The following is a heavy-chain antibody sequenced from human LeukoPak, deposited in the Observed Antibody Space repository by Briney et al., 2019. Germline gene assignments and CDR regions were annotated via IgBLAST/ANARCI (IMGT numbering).Heavy chain of an antibody. J-gene: IGHJ4*02. D-gene: IGHD6-19*01. Sequence: SETLSLTCTVSGGSISSYYWSWIRRPAGKGLEWIGRLYTSGSTNYNPSLKSRVTMSVDTSKNQFSLKLSSVTAADTAVYYCAREKQWLGIDYWGQGTLVTVSS. CDR2: LYTSGST. CDR1: GGSISSYY. CDR3: AREKQWLGIDY. V-gene: IGHV4-4*07.